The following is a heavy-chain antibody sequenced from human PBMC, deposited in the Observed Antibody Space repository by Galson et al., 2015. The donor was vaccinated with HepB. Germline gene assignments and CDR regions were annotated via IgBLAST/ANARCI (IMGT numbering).Heavy chain of an antibody. D-gene: IGHD2-21*01. V-gene: IGHV4-30-4*01. CDR2: IYYSGST. CDR1: GGSISSGDYY. CDR3: ARGRLIAIGVAGWFDP. Sequence: TLSLTCTVSGGSISSGDYYWSWIRQPPGKGLEWIGYIYYSGSTYYNPSLKSRVTISVDTSKNQFSLKLSSVTAADTAVYYCARGRLIAIGVAGWFDPWGQGTLVTVSS. J-gene: IGHJ5*02.